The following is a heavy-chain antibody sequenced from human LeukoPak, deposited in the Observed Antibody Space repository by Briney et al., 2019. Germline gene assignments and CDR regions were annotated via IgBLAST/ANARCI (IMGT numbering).Heavy chain of an antibody. CDR1: GFTFSSYD. J-gene: IGHJ4*02. CDR2: ISYDGRNK. CDR3: ARGSSGYNY. V-gene: IGHV3-30*04. D-gene: IGHD3-22*01. Sequence: GGYLRLSCAASGFTFSSYDMRWVRQAPGKGLEWVAVISYDGRNKYYADSVKGRFTISRDNSKNTLYLQMNSLRAEDTAVYYCARGSSGYNYWGQGTLVTVSS.